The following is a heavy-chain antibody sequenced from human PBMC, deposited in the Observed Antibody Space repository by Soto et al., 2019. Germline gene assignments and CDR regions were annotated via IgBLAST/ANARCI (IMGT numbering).Heavy chain of an antibody. V-gene: IGHV3-48*03. CDR3: ARDPGRSLYFDY. J-gene: IGHJ4*02. Sequence: VQLVESGGGLVQPGGSLRLSCAASGFTFSGFEMNWVRQAPGKGLEWVSYINSVGNIIYYADSVKGRFTISRDNTKKSLFLQMNSLRAEDTALYYCARDPGRSLYFDYWGQGTLVTVSS. CDR2: INSVGNII. D-gene: IGHD7-27*01. CDR1: GFTFSGFE.